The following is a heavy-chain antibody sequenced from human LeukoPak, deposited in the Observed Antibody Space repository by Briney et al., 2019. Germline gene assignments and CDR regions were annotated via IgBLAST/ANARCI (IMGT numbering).Heavy chain of an antibody. D-gene: IGHD3-22*01. CDR3: TRGGDYEGPNYFDY. J-gene: IGHJ4*02. CDR1: GYTFTTYY. Sequence: ASVKVSCKTSGYTFTTYYMHWVRQAPGQGLEWMGWINPNSGGTNYAQKFQGRVTMTRDTSISTAYMELSSLRSDDTAVYYCTRGGDYEGPNYFDYWGQGTLVTVPS. CDR2: INPNSGGT. V-gene: IGHV1-2*02.